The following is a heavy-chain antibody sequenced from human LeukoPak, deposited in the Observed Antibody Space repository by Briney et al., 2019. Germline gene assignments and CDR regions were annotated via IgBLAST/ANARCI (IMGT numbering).Heavy chain of an antibody. CDR1: GGSISSYY. V-gene: IGHV4-39*07. D-gene: IGHD3-10*01. J-gene: IGHJ4*02. Sequence: SETLSLTCTVSGGSISSYYWGWIRQPPGKGLEWIGSIYYSGSTYYNPSLKSRVTISVGTSKNQFSLKLSSVTAADTAVYYCYYYGSGSYYNVYFDYWGQGTLVIVSS. CDR2: IYYSGST. CDR3: YYYGSGSYYNVYFDY.